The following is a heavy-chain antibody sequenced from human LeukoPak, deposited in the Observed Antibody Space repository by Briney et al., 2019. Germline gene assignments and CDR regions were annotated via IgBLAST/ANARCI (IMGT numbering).Heavy chain of an antibody. CDR3: ARADAVTPAPYFDY. D-gene: IGHD4-17*01. CDR1: GVSISSGDYY. V-gene: IGHV4-30-4*01. CDR2: IYYSGST. J-gene: IGHJ4*02. Sequence: PSQTLSLTCTVFGVSISSGDYYWSWIRQPPGKGLEWIGYIYYSGSTYYNPSLKSRVTISVDTSKNQFSLKLSSVTAADTAVYYCARADAVTPAPYFDYWGQGTLVTVSS.